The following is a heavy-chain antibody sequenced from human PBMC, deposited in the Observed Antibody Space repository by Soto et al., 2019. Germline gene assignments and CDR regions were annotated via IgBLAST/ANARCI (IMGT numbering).Heavy chain of an antibody. Sequence: QVQLVESGGGVVQPGRSLRLSCAASGFTFSSYGMHWVRQAPGKGLEWVAVIWYDGSNKYYADSVKGRFTISRDNSKNTLYLQMNSLRAEDTAVYYCARALLTPAAFDIWGQGTMVTVSS. CDR1: GFTFSSYG. J-gene: IGHJ3*02. V-gene: IGHV3-33*01. CDR2: IWYDGSNK. CDR3: ARALLTPAAFDI. D-gene: IGHD2-21*01.